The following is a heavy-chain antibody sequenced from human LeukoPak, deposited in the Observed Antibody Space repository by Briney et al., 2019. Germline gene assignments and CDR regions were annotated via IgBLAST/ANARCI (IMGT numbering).Heavy chain of an antibody. Sequence: GGSLRLSCAASGFIVSSNYMSWVRQAPGKGLERVSIIYSGGSTNYADSVKGRFTISRDNSKNTLYLQMNSLRAEDMALYYCAKGGEAAAGYFDYWGQGTLVTVSS. J-gene: IGHJ4*02. CDR1: GFIVSSNY. D-gene: IGHD6-13*01. V-gene: IGHV3-53*05. CDR3: AKGGEAAAGYFDY. CDR2: IYSGGST.